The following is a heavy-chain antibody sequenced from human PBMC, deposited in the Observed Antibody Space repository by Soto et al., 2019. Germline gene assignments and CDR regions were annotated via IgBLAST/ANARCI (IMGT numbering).Heavy chain of an antibody. D-gene: IGHD2-15*01. V-gene: IGHV4-30-2*01. CDR2: IYHSGTT. J-gene: IGHJ4*02. CDR1: GGSIGNDDYS. CDR3: ATVIPATRYFAY. Sequence: SETLSLTCTVSGGSIGNDDYSWSWVRQPPGKGLEWIGYIYHSGTTYYNPSLTGRVTISVDGSNNQFSLKLTSMTAADTAVYYCATVIPATRYFAYWGQGILVTVSS.